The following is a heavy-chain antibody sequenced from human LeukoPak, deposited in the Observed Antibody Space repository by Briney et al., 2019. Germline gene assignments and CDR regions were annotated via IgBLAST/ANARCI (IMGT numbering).Heavy chain of an antibody. V-gene: IGHV1-2*02. CDR1: GSTFTGYY. J-gene: IGHJ5*02. Sequence: ASVKLSCKASGSTFTGYYMHWVRQAPGQGLEWMGWINPYSGGTNNSQKFQGRVTMTRHTSISTAYMVLSRLRSDGMAVYYCARYSMVRGFDPWRQGTVVTVSS. D-gene: IGHD3-10*01. CDR2: INPYSGGT. CDR3: ARYSMVRGFDP.